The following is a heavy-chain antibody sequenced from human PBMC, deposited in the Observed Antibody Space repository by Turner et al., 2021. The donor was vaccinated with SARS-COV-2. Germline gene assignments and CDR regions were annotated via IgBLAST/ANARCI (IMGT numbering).Heavy chain of an antibody. D-gene: IGHD1-26*01. J-gene: IGHJ4*02. CDR1: GGSISSSSYY. CDR2: IYYSGSN. CDR3: ARHSPELRGDYFDY. V-gene: IGHV4-39*01. Sequence: QLQLQESGPGLVKPSETLSLPCTVSGGSISSSSYYWGWIRQPPGKGLEWIWYIYYSGSNYYNPYLKSRVTISVDTSKNQFSLKLSSVTAADTAVYYCARHSPELRGDYFDYWGQGTLVTVSS.